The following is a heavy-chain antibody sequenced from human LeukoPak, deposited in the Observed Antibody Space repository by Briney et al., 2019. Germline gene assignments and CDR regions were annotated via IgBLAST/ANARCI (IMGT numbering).Heavy chain of an antibody. V-gene: IGHV3-74*01. CDR2: INTDGSGT. CDR3: AKDTSIGRYCTNGVCSPFDY. J-gene: IGHJ4*02. Sequence: GGSLRLSCAASGFTFSTYWMHWVRQAPGKGLVSVSRINTDGSGTNYADSVKGRFTISRDNSKSTLYLQMNSLRAEDTAVYYCAKDTSIGRYCTNGVCSPFDYWGQGTLVTVSS. D-gene: IGHD2-8*01. CDR1: GFTFSTYW.